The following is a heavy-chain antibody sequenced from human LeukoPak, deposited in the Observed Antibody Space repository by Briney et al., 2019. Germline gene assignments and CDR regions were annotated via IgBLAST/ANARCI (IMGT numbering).Heavy chain of an antibody. CDR1: GGTFSSYA. J-gene: IGHJ4*02. D-gene: IGHD2-2*01. V-gene: IGHV1-69*05. Sequence: ASVKVSCKASGGTFSSYAISWVRQAPGQGLEWMGGIIPIFGTANYAQKFQGRVTVTRDTSISTAYMELSSLTSEDTAVYYCTRHTSPTFDYWGQGTLVTVSS. CDR2: IIPIFGTA. CDR3: TRHTSPTFDY.